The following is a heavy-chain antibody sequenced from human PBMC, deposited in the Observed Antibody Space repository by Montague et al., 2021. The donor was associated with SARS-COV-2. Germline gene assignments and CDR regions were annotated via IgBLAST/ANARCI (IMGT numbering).Heavy chain of an antibody. CDR1: GFTFSDYY. V-gene: IGHV3-11*06. CDR3: TRDQPHYDILTGYYKDYYYMDV. CDR2: ISSSSSYT. Sequence: SLRLSCAASGFTFSDYYMSWIRQAPGKGLEWVSYISSSSSYTNYADSVKGRFTISRDNAKNSLYLRMNSLRAEDTAVYYCTRDQPHYDILTGYYKDYYYMDVWGQGTTVTVSS. J-gene: IGHJ6*02. D-gene: IGHD3-9*01.